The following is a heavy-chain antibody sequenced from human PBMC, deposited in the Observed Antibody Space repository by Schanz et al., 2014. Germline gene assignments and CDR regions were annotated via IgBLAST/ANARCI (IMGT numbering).Heavy chain of an antibody. CDR1: GFTLSSYA. Sequence: VQLLESGGGVVQPGRSLRLSCAAYGFTLSSYAMHWVRQAPGKGLEWVAVIWYDENNKYYSDSVKGRFTMSRDNSKNTLYLQMNTLRAEDTAVYYCARDRGYCSGGSCLTFDYWGQGTLVNVSS. D-gene: IGHD2-15*01. CDR3: ARDRGYCSGGSCLTFDY. V-gene: IGHV3-30*04. J-gene: IGHJ4*02. CDR2: IWYDENNK.